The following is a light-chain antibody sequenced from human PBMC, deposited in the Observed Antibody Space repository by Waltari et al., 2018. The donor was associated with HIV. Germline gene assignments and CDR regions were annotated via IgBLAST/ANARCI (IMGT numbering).Light chain of an antibody. CDR1: TSDIGTYAF. CDR3: CSFAASTALL. J-gene: IGLJ2*01. V-gene: IGLV2-23*02. CDR2: EVS. Sequence: QSALTQPASVSGSPGQSITISCTGTTSDIGTYAFVSWYQKHPGKPPKLIIFEVSERPSGVSDRFSGSKSGNTASLTISELQPDDEADYYCCSFAASTALLFGGRTRLTVL.